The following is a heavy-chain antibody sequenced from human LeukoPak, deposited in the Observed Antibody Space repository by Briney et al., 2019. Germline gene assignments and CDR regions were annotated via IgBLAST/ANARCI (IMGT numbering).Heavy chain of an antibody. CDR3: ARDGDYEFAY. CDR2: IKQDGSER. D-gene: IGHD4-17*01. J-gene: IGHJ4*02. V-gene: IGHV3-7*01. Sequence: GSLRLSCAASGFRFSSYWMSWVRQAPGKGLEWVANIKQDGSERYYVDSVKGRFAISRDNAKNSLHLQLNSLRVEDTAVYYCARDGDYEFAYWGQGTLVTVSS. CDR1: GFRFSSYW.